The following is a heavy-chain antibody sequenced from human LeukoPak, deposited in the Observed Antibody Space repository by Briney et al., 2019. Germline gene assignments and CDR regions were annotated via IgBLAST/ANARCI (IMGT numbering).Heavy chain of an antibody. CDR2: ISYDGSNK. CDR1: GFTFSSYG. V-gene: IGHV3-30*18. CDR3: AKGSYYGSGSYYVRGMDV. J-gene: IGHJ6*02. D-gene: IGHD3-10*01. Sequence: AGGSLRLSCAASGFTFSSYGMHWVRQAPGKGLEWVAVISYDGSNKYYADSVKGRFTISRDNSKNTLYLQMNSLRAEDTAVYYCAKGSYYGSGSYYVRGMDVWGQGTTVTVSS.